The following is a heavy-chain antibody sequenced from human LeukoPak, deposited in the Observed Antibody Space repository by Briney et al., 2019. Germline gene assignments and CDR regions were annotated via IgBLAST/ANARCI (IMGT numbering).Heavy chain of an antibody. CDR1: GFTFSMYW. CDR3: VKDDRGAFYIH. Sequence: PGGSLRLSCAASGFTFSMYWMTWVRQAPGKGLEWVANINEDGSRRNYVGSLKGRFTISRDSAKNSVYLQMNSLRAEDTAVYFCVKDDRGAFYIHWGQGTLVTVSS. J-gene: IGHJ4*02. CDR2: INEDGSRR. V-gene: IGHV3-7*01. D-gene: IGHD1-26*01.